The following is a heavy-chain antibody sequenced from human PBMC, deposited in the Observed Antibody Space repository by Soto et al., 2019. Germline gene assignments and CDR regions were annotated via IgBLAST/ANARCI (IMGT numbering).Heavy chain of an antibody. Sequence: GGSLRLSCAASGFTFSSYWMHWVRQAPGKGLVWVSRINSDGSSTSYADSVEGRVTISRDNAKNTLYLQMNSLRAEDTAVYYCAREKKWELIHLSTYYYYYGMDVWGQGTTVTVSS. D-gene: IGHD1-26*01. V-gene: IGHV3-74*01. J-gene: IGHJ6*02. CDR3: AREKKWELIHLSTYYYYYGMDV. CDR1: GFTFSSYW. CDR2: INSDGSST.